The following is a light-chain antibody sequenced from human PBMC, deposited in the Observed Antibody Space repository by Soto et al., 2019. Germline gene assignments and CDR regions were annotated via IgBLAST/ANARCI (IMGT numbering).Light chain of an antibody. CDR1: NNDVGAYNY. V-gene: IGLV2-14*01. CDR3: ASYTISSTRV. CDR2: EVN. Sequence: QSVLTQPASVSGSPGQSITISCTGSNNDVGAYNYVSWYQQHPGKAPKLIIYEVNNQPSGVSHRFSGSKSGNTASLTISGLHADDAADYYCASYTISSTRVFGGGTKLTVL. J-gene: IGLJ3*02.